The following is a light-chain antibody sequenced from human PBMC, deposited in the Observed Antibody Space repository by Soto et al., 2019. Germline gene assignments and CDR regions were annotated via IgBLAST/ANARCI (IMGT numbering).Light chain of an antibody. CDR2: DAY. Sequence: EVVLTQSPATLSLSPGEGATLSRRASQSGSRYGAWYQQKPGQAPRLLIYDAYNSATGIPARFSGSGSGTDFTLTINSLEPEDSAVYYCQQRSNWPSITFGQGTRLEIK. CDR1: QSGSRY. J-gene: IGKJ5*01. CDR3: QQRSNWPSIT. V-gene: IGKV3-11*01.